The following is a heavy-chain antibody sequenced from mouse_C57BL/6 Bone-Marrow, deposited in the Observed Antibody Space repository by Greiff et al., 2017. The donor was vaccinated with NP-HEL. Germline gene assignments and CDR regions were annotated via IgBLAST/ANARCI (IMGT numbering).Heavy chain of an antibody. J-gene: IGHJ4*01. CDR1: GYTFTSYW. D-gene: IGHD2-3*01. CDR2: IDPNSGGT. CDR3: ASRGDGSRAAMDY. V-gene: IGHV1-72*01. Sequence: QVHVKQSGAELVKPGASVKLSCKASGYTFTSYWMHWVKQRPGRGLEWIGRIDPNSGGTKYNEKFKSKATLTVDKPSSTAYMQLSSLTSEDSAVYYCASRGDGSRAAMDYWGQGTSVTVSS.